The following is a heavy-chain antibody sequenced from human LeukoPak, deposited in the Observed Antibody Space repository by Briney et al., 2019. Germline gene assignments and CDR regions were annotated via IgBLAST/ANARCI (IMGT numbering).Heavy chain of an antibody. V-gene: IGHV4-31*03. CDR3: ARGPPYYVFWSGYYYYGMDV. CDR2: IYYSGST. CDR1: GGSISSGGYY. D-gene: IGHD3-3*01. Sequence: SETLSLTCTVSGGSISSGGYYWSWIRQHPGKGLEWIGYIYYSGSTYYNPSLKSRVTISVDTSKNQFSLKLSSVTAADTAVYYCARGPPYYVFWSGYYYYGMDVWGQGTTVTVSS. J-gene: IGHJ6*02.